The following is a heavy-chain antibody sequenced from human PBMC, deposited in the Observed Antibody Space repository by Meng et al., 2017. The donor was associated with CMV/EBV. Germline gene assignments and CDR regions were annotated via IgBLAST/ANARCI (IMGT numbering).Heavy chain of an antibody. CDR2: IYYSGST. CDR1: GGSISSGGYY. CDR3: ARTGIAAAGHNWFDP. J-gene: IGHJ5*02. D-gene: IGHD6-13*01. Sequence: GGSISSGGYYWSWIRQHPGKGLEWIGYIYYSGSTYYNPSLKSRVTISVDTSKNQFSLKLSSVTAADTAVYYCARTGIAAAGHNWFDPWGQGTLVPSPQ. V-gene: IGHV4-31*02.